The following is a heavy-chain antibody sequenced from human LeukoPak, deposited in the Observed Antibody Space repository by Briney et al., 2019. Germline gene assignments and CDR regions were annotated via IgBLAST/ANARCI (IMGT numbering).Heavy chain of an antibody. J-gene: IGHJ4*02. CDR1: GGSFSGYY. CDR3: ARGRDPY. D-gene: IGHD5-24*01. V-gene: IGHV4-34*01. Sequence: PSETLSLTCAVYGGSFSGYYWTWIRQPPGRGLEWIGEINHSGSTNYNPSLKSRVTISVDTSKSQFSLKLNSVTAAVTAMYYCARGRDPYWGQGTLVTVSS. CDR2: INHSGST.